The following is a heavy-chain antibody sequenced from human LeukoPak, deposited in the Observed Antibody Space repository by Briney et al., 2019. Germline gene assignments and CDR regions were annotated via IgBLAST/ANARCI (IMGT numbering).Heavy chain of an antibody. CDR3: ARKDSSGYYYPLGGMDV. CDR2: INHSGST. CDR1: GGSFSGYY. V-gene: IGHV4-34*01. Sequence: SETLSLTCAVHGGSFSGYYWSWIRQPPGKGLEWIGEINHSGSTNYNPSLKSLVTISVDTTKNQFSLKLSSVTAADTAVYYCARKDSSGYYYPLGGMDVWGQGTTVTVSS. D-gene: IGHD3-22*01. J-gene: IGHJ6*02.